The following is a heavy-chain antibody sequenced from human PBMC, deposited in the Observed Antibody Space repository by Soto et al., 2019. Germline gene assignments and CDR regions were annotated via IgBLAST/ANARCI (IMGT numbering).Heavy chain of an antibody. D-gene: IGHD5-18*01. Sequence: GGSLRLSCTASGFTFGDYAMSWVRQAPGKGLEWVGFIRSKAYGGTTEYAASVKGRFTISRDDSKSIAYLQMNSLKTEDTAVYYCTREVGYSYGLDYWGQGTLVTVS. V-gene: IGHV3-49*04. J-gene: IGHJ4*02. CDR3: TREVGYSYGLDY. CDR2: IRSKAYGGTT. CDR1: GFTFGDYA.